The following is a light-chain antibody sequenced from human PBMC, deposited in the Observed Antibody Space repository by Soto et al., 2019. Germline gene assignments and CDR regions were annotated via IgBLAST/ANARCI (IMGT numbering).Light chain of an antibody. CDR3: QQYGSSLTWT. V-gene: IGKV3-20*01. CDR1: QTVSNSY. Sequence: ETVFTHSPVSRSLSLVDRANLSFRASQTVSNSYLAWYQQKPGQAPRLLIYGTSSRATGIPDRFSGSGSGTDFTLTIRRLEPEDFAVYYCQQYGSSLTWTCGQGTKGDIK. CDR2: GTS. J-gene: IGKJ1*01.